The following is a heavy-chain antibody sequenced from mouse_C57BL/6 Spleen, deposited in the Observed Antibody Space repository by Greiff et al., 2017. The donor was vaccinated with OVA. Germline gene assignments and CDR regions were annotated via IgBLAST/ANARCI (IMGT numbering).Heavy chain of an antibody. CDR2: IYPGDGDT. CDR3: ARKTGDRYFDY. J-gene: IGHJ2*01. Sequence: VQLVESGPELVKPGASVKISCKASGYAFSSSWMNWVKQRPGKGLEWIGRIYPGDGDTNYNGKFKGKATLTADKSSSTAYMQLSSLTSEDSAVYFCARKTGDRYFDYWGQGTTLTVSS. D-gene: IGHD3-3*01. V-gene: IGHV1-82*01. CDR1: GYAFSSSW.